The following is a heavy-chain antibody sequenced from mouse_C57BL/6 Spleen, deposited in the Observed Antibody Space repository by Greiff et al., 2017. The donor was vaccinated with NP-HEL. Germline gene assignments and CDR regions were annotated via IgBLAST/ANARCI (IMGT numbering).Heavy chain of an antibody. D-gene: IGHD1-1*01. V-gene: IGHV1-22*01. CDR3: AREGYYGSRAMDY. J-gene: IGHJ4*01. CDR2: INPNNGGT. Sequence: EVQLQQSGPELVKPGASVKMSCKASGYTFTDYKMHWVKQSHGKSLEWIGYINPNNGGTSYNQKFKGKATLTVNKSSSTAYMELRSLASEDSAVYYCAREGYYGSRAMDYWGQGTSVTVAS. CDR1: GYTFTDYK.